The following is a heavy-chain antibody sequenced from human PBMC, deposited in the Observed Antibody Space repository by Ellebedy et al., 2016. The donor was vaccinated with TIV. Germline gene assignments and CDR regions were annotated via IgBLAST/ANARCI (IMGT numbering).Heavy chain of an antibody. J-gene: IGHJ4*02. V-gene: IGHV4-39*01. CDR2: IYYSGRT. CDR1: GGSISSSSYY. D-gene: IGHD3-22*01. Sequence: SETLSLTCTVSGGSISSSSYYWGWIRQPPGKGLEWIGSIYYSGRTYYNPSLKSQVTIAVDTSKNQFSLKLSSVTAEDTAVYYCARSSGYYCFPDYWGQGTLVTVSS. CDR3: ARSSGYYCFPDY.